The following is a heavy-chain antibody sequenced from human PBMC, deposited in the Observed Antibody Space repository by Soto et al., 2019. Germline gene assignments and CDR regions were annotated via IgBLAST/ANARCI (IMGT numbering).Heavy chain of an antibody. CDR3: ARALPPLFVVVTAIPLLGYFDY. CDR2: IYYSGST. V-gene: IGHV4-31*03. CDR1: GGSISSGGYY. D-gene: IGHD2-21*02. J-gene: IGHJ4*02. Sequence: QVQLQESGPGLVKPSQTLSLTCTVSGGSISSGGYYWSWIRQHPGKGLEWIGYIYYSGSTYYNPSLKSRVTISVDTSKNQFSLKLSSVTAADTAVYYCARALPPLFVVVTAIPLLGYFDYWGQGTLVTVSS.